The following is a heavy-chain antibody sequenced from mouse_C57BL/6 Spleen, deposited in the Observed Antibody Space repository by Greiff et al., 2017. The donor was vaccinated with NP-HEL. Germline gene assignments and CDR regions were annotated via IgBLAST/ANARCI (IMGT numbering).Heavy chain of an antibody. V-gene: IGHV1-15*01. CDR1: GYTFTDYE. D-gene: IGHD1-1*01. Sequence: VQLVESGAELVRPGASVTLSCKASGYTFTDYEMHWVKQTPVHGLEWIGAIDPETGGTAYNQKFKGKAILTADKSSSTAYMELRSLTSEDSAVDYCTRGVVATRYFDGWGTGTTVTVAS. J-gene: IGHJ1*03. CDR3: TRGVVATRYFDG. CDR2: IDPETGGT.